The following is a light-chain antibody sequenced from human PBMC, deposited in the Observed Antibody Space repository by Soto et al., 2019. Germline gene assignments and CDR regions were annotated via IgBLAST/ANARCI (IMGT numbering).Light chain of an antibody. V-gene: IGLV1-40*01. CDR2: GNR. Sequence: QSVLTQPPSVSGAPGQRVTISCTGNNSNLGAGYDVHWYQQLPGAAPKLVIFGNRNRPSGVPERFSGSKSGTSASLAITGLQAEDEADYFCSSYSISTAYLFGTGTKLTVL. J-gene: IGLJ1*01. CDR3: SSYSISTAYL. CDR1: NSNLGAGYD.